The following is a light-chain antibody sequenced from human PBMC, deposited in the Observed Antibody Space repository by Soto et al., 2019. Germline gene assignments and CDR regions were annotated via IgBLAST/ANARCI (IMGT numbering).Light chain of an antibody. Sequence: EVVMTQSPATLSLSPGEGATLSCRASQGIGDTLSWYQPKPGQPPRLLIYGASTPATGITARFSGSGSGTELTLTIRSLPSADFALYYSQQYNNWTWTFGKGTKV. V-gene: IGKV3-15*01. CDR3: QQYNNWTWT. CDR1: QGIGDT. J-gene: IGKJ1*01. CDR2: GAS.